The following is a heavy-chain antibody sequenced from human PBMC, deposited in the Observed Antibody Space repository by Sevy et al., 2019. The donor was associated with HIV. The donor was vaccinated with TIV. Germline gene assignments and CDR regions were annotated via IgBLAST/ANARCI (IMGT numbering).Heavy chain of an antibody. CDR1: GFTFRSYA. J-gene: IGHJ2*01. Sequence: GGSLRLSCAASGFTFRSYAMSWVRQAPGKGLEWVAGISGSGGSTKFADSVKGRFTISRDDSKNTLDLQMNSLRAEDTAVYYCAKEYYYFDLWGRGTLVTVSS. CDR2: ISGSGGST. CDR3: AKEYYYFDL. V-gene: IGHV3-23*01. D-gene: IGHD1-26*01.